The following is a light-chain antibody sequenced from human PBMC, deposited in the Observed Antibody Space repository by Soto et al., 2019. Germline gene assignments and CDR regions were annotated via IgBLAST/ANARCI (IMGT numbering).Light chain of an antibody. CDR2: INI. CDR3: QSYDSSLSGYV. J-gene: IGLJ1*01. CDR1: SANIGAGYD. Sequence: QSVLTQPPSVSGAPGQRGTISCTGSSANIGAGYDVHWYQQLPGTAPKLLIFININRPSGVPDRFSGSQSGPSSSLAITGLRAEDEADYYCQSYDSSLSGYVFGTGTKVTVL. V-gene: IGLV1-40*01.